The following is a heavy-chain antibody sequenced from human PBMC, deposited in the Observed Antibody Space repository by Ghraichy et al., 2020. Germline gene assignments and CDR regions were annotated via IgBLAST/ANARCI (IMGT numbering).Heavy chain of an antibody. CDR3: ARSRGGRDGYNYVFDS. D-gene: IGHD5-24*01. CDR1: GYSFTSYW. CDR2: IYPGDSDT. V-gene: IGHV5-51*01. J-gene: IGHJ4*02. Sequence: GESLNISCKGSGYSFTSYWIGWVRQMPGKGLEWMGIIYPGDSDTRYSPSFQGQVTISADKSISTAYLQWSSLKASDTAIYYCARSRGGRDGYNYVFDSWGQGTLVTVSS.